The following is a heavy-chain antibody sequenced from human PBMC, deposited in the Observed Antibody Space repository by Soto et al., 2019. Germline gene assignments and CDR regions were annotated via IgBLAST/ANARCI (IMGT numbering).Heavy chain of an antibody. V-gene: IGHV3-23*01. Sequence: EVQLSGSGGGLVQPGGSLRLSCAASGFTFSSYAMSWVRQAPGKGLEWVSAISGSSTSTYYADSVKGRFTISRDNSKTTLYLQMNSLRAEATAVSYCAKDPSSGFAMENYVDYWGQGTPVTVSS. CDR2: ISGSSTST. D-gene: IGHD3-10*01. CDR1: GFTFSSYA. CDR3: AKDPSSGFAMENYVDY. J-gene: IGHJ4*02.